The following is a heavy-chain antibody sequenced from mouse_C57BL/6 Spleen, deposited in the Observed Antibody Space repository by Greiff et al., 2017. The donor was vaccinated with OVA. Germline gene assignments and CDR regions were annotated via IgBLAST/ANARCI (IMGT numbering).Heavy chain of an antibody. V-gene: IGHV1-52*01. CDR1: GYTFTSYW. D-gene: IGHD2-1*01. Sequence: QVHVKQPGAELVRPGSSVKLSCKASGYTFTSYWMHWVKQRPIQGLEWIGNIDPSDSETHYNQKFKDKATLTVDKSSSTAYMQLSSLTSEDSAVYYCARSIYYGNYDYFDYWGQGTTLTVSS. CDR3: ARSIYYGNYDYFDY. J-gene: IGHJ2*01. CDR2: IDPSDSET.